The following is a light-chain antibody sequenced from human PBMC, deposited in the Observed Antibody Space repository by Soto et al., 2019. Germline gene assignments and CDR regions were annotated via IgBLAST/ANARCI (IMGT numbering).Light chain of an antibody. Sequence: EIVLTQSPGTLSLSPGERATLSCRASQSVSSSYLAWYQQKPGQAPRLVIYGASSRAAGIPDRLSGSGSGTDFTLTIRRLEPEDFAVYYCQQYATSPITFGQGTRLEI. CDR1: QSVSSSY. CDR2: GAS. V-gene: IGKV3-20*01. CDR3: QQYATSPIT. J-gene: IGKJ5*01.